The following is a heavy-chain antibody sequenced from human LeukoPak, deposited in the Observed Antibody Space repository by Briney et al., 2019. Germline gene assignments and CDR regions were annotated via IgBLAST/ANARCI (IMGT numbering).Heavy chain of an antibody. Sequence: GGSLRLSCAASGFTFRSYGMHWVRQAPGKGLEWVAFIRYDGSNKYYADSVKGRFTISRDNSKNTLYLQMNSLRAEDTAVYYCAKDVVVKRPAAISWGQGTLVTVSS. J-gene: IGHJ5*02. CDR3: AKDVVVKRPAAIS. D-gene: IGHD2-2*02. V-gene: IGHV3-30*02. CDR2: IRYDGSNK. CDR1: GFTFRSYG.